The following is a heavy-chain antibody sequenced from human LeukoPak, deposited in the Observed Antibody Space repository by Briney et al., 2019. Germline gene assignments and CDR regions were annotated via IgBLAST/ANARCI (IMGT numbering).Heavy chain of an antibody. D-gene: IGHD2-2*02. CDR2: IKSKSERGTT. V-gene: IGHV3-15*01. CDR3: TSNLYCSTSSWYTLDN. Sequence: GGALRLFFAASGFTFSNGWRSWVRQAPGKGPEWVGRIKSKSERGTTDYALPRKGRFTIPRDGPTHTVYLHMNRMNTEDAAMYICTSNLYCSTSSWYTLDNWGQGTLVAVS. J-gene: IGHJ4*02. CDR1: GFTFSNGW.